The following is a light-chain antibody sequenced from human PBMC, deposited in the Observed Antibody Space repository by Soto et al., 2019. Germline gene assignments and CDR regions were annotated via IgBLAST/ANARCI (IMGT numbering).Light chain of an antibody. CDR1: SSDVGSYNL. J-gene: IGLJ1*01. CDR3: CSYASSSTYV. V-gene: IGLV2-23*02. CDR2: EVS. Sequence: QSVLTQPASVSGSPGQSITISCTGTSSDVGSYNLVSWYQQHPGKAPKLMICEVSRRPSGVANRFSGSKSGNTASLTISGLQTEDEADYYCCSYASSSTYVFGTGTKATVL.